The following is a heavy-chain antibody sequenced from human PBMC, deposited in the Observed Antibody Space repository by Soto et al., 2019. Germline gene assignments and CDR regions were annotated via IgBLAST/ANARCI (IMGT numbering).Heavy chain of an antibody. J-gene: IGHJ2*01. CDR3: VKDNLHRGSYEYWYFDL. D-gene: IGHD1-26*01. CDR1: GFTFSSYG. V-gene: IGHV3-30*18. Sequence: QMQLVETGGGVVQPGRSLRLSCAASGFTFSSYGMHWVRQAPGEGLEWLAVIGFDGNYKYHADSVKGRFTISRDNSKNTLFLQMNSLRDEDTAVYYCVKDNLHRGSYEYWYFDLWGRGTLVTVSS. CDR2: IGFDGNYK.